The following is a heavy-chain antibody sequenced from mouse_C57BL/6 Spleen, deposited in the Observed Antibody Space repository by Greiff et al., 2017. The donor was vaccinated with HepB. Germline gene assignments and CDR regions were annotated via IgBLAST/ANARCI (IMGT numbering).Heavy chain of an antibody. CDR2: IDPETGGT. J-gene: IGHJ1*03. CDR1: GYTFTDYE. V-gene: IGHV1-15*01. CDR3: TRGDYYGSSHWYFDV. D-gene: IGHD1-1*01. Sequence: QVQLQQSGAELVRPGASVTLSCKASGYTFTDYEMHWVQQTPVHGLEWIGAIDPETGGTAYNQKFKGKAILTADKSSSTAYMELRSLTSEDSAVYYCTRGDYYGSSHWYFDVWGTGTTVTVSS.